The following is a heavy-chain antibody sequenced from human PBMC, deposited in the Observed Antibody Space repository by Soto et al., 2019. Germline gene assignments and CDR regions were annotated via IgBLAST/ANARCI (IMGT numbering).Heavy chain of an antibody. V-gene: IGHV4-59*01. CDR2: IYYSGST. J-gene: IGHJ4*02. Sequence: SEILSLTCTVSGGSISSYYWSWIRQPPGKGLEWIGYIYYSGSTNYNPSLKSRVTISVDTSKNQFSLKLSSVTAADTAVYYCARETTVTNFDYWGQGTLVTVSS. CDR1: GGSISSYY. CDR3: ARETTVTNFDY. D-gene: IGHD4-17*01.